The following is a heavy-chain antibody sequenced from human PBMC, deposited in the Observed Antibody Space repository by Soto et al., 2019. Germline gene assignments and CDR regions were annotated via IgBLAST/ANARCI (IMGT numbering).Heavy chain of an antibody. J-gene: IGHJ3*01. V-gene: IGHV3-74*01. D-gene: IGHD3-22*01. CDR2: IGLDGSRT. CDR3: VSDRDFYDGSGYACPGDAFDV. Sequence: EVQLVESGGGLGQPGGSRRLSCAVSGFTFSPYCMHWVRQVPGKGVVWVPRIGLDGSRTRYADSVKGRFTISRDNAKNTLYLQMRSLSAEASAVYFCVSDRDFYDGSGYACPGDAFDVWGQGTVVSVSS. CDR1: GFTFSPYC.